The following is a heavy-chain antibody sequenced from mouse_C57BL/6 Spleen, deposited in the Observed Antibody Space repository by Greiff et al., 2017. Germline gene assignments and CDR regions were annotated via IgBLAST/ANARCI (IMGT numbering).Heavy chain of an antibody. CDR2: IYPGSGST. CDR1: GYTFTSYW. Sequence: QVQLQQPGAELVKPGASVKMSCKASGYTFTSYWITWVKQRPGQGLEWIGDIYPGSGSTNYNEKFKSKATLTVDTSSSTAYMQLSSLTSEDSAVYYCAKDSGNPFYWYIDVWGTGTTVTVSS. J-gene: IGHJ1*03. D-gene: IGHD1-3*01. CDR3: AKDSGNPFYWYIDV. V-gene: IGHV1-55*01.